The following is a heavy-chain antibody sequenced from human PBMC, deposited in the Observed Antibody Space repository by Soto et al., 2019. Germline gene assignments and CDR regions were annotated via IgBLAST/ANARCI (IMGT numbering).Heavy chain of an antibody. CDR1: GGSISSGGYY. D-gene: IGHD3-22*01. J-gene: IGHJ4*02. V-gene: IGHV4-31*01. CDR3: ARGNYDSSGYPNHFDY. CDR2: IYYSGST. Sequence: SETLSLTCTVSGGSISSGGYYWSWIRQHPGKGLEWIGYIYYSGSTYYNPSLKSQVTISVDTSKNQFSLKLSSVTAADTAVYYCARGNYDSSGYPNHFDYWGQGTLVTVSS.